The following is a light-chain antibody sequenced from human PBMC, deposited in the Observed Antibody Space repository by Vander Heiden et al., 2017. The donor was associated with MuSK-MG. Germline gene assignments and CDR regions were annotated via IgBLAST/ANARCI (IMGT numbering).Light chain of an antibody. Sequence: NFILTQPHSVSESPDNMVIISCTRSSGSIASNYVQWYQQRPGSSPTIVIYEDSQRPSGVPDRFSGSTDSSSTSASLTISALKTEDEAEYFCQSDDSGMWVFGGGTKLTVL. V-gene: IGLV6-57*01. J-gene: IGLJ3*02. CDR3: QSDDSGMWV. CDR2: EDS. CDR1: SGSIASNY.